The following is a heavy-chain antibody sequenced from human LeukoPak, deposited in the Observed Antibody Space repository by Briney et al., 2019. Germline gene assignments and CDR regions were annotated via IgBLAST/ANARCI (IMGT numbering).Heavy chain of an antibody. J-gene: IGHJ5*02. CDR1: GSTLSDYW. D-gene: IGHD2-2*01. Sequence: GGSLRLSCAASGSTLSDYWMSWVRQAPGKGLEWVANIKNDGSEKYYMDSVKGRATISRDNAKNSVYLQMNSLRAEDTAVYYCAKARKLIVVVSAAMFSWFDPWGQGTLVTVSS. CDR2: IKNDGSEK. V-gene: IGHV3-7*01. CDR3: AKARKLIVVVSAAMFSWFDP.